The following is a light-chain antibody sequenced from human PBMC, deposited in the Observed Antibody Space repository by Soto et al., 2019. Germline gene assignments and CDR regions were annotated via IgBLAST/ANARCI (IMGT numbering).Light chain of an antibody. CDR3: QQYNSWPPVT. Sequence: EIVLTQSPGTLSLSPGERATLSCRASQSISSNYVAWYQQKPGQAPRLLIYDASSRATGIPNRFSGSGSGTDFTLTISRLEPEDFAVYYCQQYNSWPPVTFGQGTKVDIK. CDR1: QSISSNY. J-gene: IGKJ1*01. CDR2: DAS. V-gene: IGKV3-20*01.